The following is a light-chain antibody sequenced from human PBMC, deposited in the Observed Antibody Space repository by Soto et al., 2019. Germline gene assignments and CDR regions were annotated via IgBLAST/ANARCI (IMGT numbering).Light chain of an antibody. CDR2: GAS. J-gene: IGKJ1*01. V-gene: IGKV3-20*01. CDR1: QTVGGRY. CDR3: LQYVSSPWT. Sequence: EIVLTQSAATLSLSLGERATLSCRASQTVGGRYLAWFQQKPGQIPRLLIYGASTRAAGVPGRFSGSGSGTDFSLTINRLEPEDFAVYYCLQYVSSPWTFGQGTKVEV.